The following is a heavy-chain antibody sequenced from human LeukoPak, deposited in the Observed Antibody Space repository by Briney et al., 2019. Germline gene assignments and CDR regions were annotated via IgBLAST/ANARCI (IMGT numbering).Heavy chain of an antibody. D-gene: IGHD2-2*01. CDR1: GFTFSSYA. Sequence: GGSLRLSCAASGFTFSSYAMSWVRQAPGKGLEWVSTISNGDDSTYYADSVKGRFTISGDNSKNTLYLQMNSLRAEDTAVYYCAKDLSGYCSTSCYDSWGQGTLVTVSS. J-gene: IGHJ4*02. CDR3: AKDLSGYCSTSCYDS. V-gene: IGHV3-23*01. CDR2: ISNGDDST.